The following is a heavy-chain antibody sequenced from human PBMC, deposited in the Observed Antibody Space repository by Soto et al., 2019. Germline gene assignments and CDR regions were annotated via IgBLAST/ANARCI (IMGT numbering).Heavy chain of an antibody. CDR2: INHSGST. J-gene: IGHJ4*02. Sequence: QVQLQQWGARLLKPSETLSLTCAVYGGSFSGYYWSWIRQPPGKGLEWIGEINHSGSTNYNPSLKSRVTISVDTSKNQFSLKLSSVTAADTAVYYCARGYSSSWPPADYFDYWGQGTLVTVSS. D-gene: IGHD6-13*01. V-gene: IGHV4-34*01. CDR1: GGSFSGYY. CDR3: ARGYSSSWPPADYFDY.